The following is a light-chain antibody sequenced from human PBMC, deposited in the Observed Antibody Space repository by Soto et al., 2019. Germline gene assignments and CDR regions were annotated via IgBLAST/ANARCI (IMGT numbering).Light chain of an antibody. CDR3: QQYGSSPFIT. J-gene: IGKJ5*01. CDR1: QSVSSSY. V-gene: IGKV3-20*01. CDR2: GAS. Sequence: EIVLTQSPGTLSLSPGERATLSCRASQSVSSSYLAWYQQKPGQAPRLLIYGASSRATGIPDRFSGSGSGTEFTLTISRLEPEDFAVYYCQQYGSSPFITFGQGTRLEIK.